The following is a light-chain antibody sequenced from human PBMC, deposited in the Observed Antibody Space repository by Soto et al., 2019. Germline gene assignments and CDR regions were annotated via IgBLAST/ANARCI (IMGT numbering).Light chain of an antibody. CDR2: YKSDSDK. J-gene: IGLJ3*02. CDR3: AIWYSSTWV. V-gene: IGLV5-39*01. CDR1: SGINVGTYR. Sequence: QPVLTQPTSLSASPGASARFTCTLRSGINVGTYRIYWYQQKPGSPPRYLLRYKSDSDKQRDSGVPRRFSGSKDASTNAGLLLISGLQSEDEADYYCAIWYSSTWVFGGGTKLTVL.